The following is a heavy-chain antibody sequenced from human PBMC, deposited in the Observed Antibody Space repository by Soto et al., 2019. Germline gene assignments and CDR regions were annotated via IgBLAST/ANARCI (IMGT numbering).Heavy chain of an antibody. J-gene: IGHJ3*02. CDR1: GGSISTYY. V-gene: IGHV4-59*01. D-gene: IGHD2-8*02. CDR3: TREIFLRLDESGYDNPGGGFDI. CDR2: IYYSGTT. Sequence: SETLSLTCTVSGGSISTYYWSCIRQPPWKGLEWVVYIYYSGTTNYSPSLKSRVTISVDASKNQFSLKLSSVTAADTAVYYCTREIFLRLDESGYDNPGGGFDIWGQGTMVTVSS.